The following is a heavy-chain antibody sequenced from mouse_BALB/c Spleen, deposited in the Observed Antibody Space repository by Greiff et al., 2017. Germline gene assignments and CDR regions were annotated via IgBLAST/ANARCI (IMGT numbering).Heavy chain of an antibody. J-gene: IGHJ4*01. CDR3: ARNLYYRYDGSLGY. CDR2: IDPFNGGT. D-gene: IGHD2-14*01. Sequence: EVQLVESGPELMKPGASVKISCKASGYSFTSYYMHWVKQSHGKSLEWIGYIDPFNGGTSYNQKFKGKATLTVDKSSSTAYMHLSSLTSEDSAVYYCARNLYYRYDGSLGYWGQGTSVTVSS. V-gene: IGHV1S135*01. CDR1: GYSFTSYY.